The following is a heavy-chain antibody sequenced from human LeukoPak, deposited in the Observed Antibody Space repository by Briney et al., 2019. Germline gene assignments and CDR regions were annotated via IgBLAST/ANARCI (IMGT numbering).Heavy chain of an antibody. CDR1: GFTFSSCS. D-gene: IGHD6-19*01. V-gene: IGHV3-21*01. CDR2: ISSSSSYI. J-gene: IGHJ3*02. CDR3: ARARGYSSGWYSSHDAFDI. Sequence: GGSLRLSCAASGFTFSSCSMNWVRQAPGKGLEWVSSISSSSSYIYYADSVKGRFTISRDNAKNSLYLQMNSLRAEDTAVYYCARARGYSSGWYSSHDAFDIWGQGTMVTVSS.